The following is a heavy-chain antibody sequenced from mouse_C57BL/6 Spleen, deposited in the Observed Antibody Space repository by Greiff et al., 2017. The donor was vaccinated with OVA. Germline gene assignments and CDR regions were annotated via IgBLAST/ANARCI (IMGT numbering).Heavy chain of an antibody. CDR2: IDPSDSET. J-gene: IGHJ2*01. D-gene: IGHD3-3*01. CDR1: GYTFTSYW. Sequence: QVHVKQSGAELVRPGSSVKLSCKASGYTFTSYWMHWVKQRPIQGLEWIGNIDPSDSETHYNQKFKDKATLTVDKSSSTAYMQLSSLTSEDSAVYYCARPGRGYFDYWGQGTTLTVSS. V-gene: IGHV1-52*01. CDR3: ARPGRGYFDY.